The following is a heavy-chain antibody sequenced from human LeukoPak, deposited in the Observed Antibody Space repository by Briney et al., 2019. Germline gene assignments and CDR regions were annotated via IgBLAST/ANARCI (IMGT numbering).Heavy chain of an antibody. Sequence: LTGGSLRLSCAASGFTFSSYAMSWVSQAPGKGLEWVSAISGSGGSTYYADCLEGRFTISRDNCKNTLYLQMNSLRAEDTAIYYCAKCVAVAVRQIDCWGQGTLVTVSS. D-gene: IGHD6-19*01. CDR2: ISGSGGST. CDR1: GFTFSSYA. J-gene: IGHJ4*02. V-gene: IGHV3-23*01. CDR3: AKCVAVAVRQIDC.